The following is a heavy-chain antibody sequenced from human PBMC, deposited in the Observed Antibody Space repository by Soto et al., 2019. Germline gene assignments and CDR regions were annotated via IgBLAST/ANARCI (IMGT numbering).Heavy chain of an antibody. D-gene: IGHD4-17*01. J-gene: IGHJ4*02. CDR3: ARGIYYGDYDCDY. CDR2: IIPIFGRA. V-gene: IGHV1-69*12. Sequence: QVQLVQSGAEVKKPGSSVKVSCKASGGTFSSYAISWVRQAPGQGLEWMGGIIPIFGRANYAQKLQGRVTLTAHESTSTTYMELSSLRAEDTAVYYCARGIYYGDYDCDYWGQGTLVPVSS. CDR1: GGTFSSYA.